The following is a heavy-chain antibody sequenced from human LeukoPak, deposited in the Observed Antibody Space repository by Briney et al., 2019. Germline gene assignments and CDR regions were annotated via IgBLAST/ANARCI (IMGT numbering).Heavy chain of an antibody. CDR2: IIPIFGTA. J-gene: IGHJ4*02. Sequence: VASVKVSCKVSGYTLTELSMHWVRQAPGKGLEWMGGIIPIFGTANYAQKFQGRVTITTDESTSTAYMELSSLRSEDTAVYYCASPYYYGSGSWGLDYWGQGTLVTVSS. CDR1: GYTLTELS. D-gene: IGHD3-10*01. CDR3: ASPYYYGSGSWGLDY. V-gene: IGHV1-69*05.